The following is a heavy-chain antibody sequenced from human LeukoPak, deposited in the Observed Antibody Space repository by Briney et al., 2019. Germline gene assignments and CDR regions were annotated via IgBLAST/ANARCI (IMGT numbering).Heavy chain of an antibody. CDR1: GGTFSSYA. J-gene: IGHJ6*03. D-gene: IGHD1-26*01. Sequence: ASVKVSCKASGGTFSSYAISWVRQAPGQGLEWMGGIIPIFGTANYAQKFRGRVTITADKSTSTAYMELSSLRSEDTAVYYCAREGSGSYKYYYMDVWGKGTTVTVSS. CDR3: AREGSGSYKYYYMDV. V-gene: IGHV1-69*06. CDR2: IIPIFGTA.